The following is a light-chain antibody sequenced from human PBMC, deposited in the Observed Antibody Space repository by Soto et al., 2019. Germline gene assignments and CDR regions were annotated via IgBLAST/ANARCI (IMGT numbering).Light chain of an antibody. CDR2: EDN. Sequence: QSVLTQPPSVSAAPGQTVTISCSGGSSNIENNYVSWYQHFPGTAPKLLIYEDNNRPSGIPDRFSGSKSGTSATLGITGLQIGDESDDYCVTWDCNLSARVFGGGSK. J-gene: IGLJ2*01. V-gene: IGLV1-51*02. CDR1: SSNIENNY. CDR3: VTWDCNLSARV.